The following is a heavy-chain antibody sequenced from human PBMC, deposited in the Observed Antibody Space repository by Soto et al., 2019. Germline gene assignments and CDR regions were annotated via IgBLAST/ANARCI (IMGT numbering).Heavy chain of an antibody. J-gene: IGHJ6*02. CDR2: INHSGST. Sequence: SETXSLTCTVSGGSISSYYWSWIRQPPGKGLEWIGEINHSGSTNHNPSLKSRVTISVDTSKNQFSLKLSSVTAADTAVYYCARGTSVDYYYGMDVWGQGTTVTVSS. CDR3: ARGTSVDYYYGMDV. CDR1: GGSISSYY. D-gene: IGHD2-21*01. V-gene: IGHV4-59*12.